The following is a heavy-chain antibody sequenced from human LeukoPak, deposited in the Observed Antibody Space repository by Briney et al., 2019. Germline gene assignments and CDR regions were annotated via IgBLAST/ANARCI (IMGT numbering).Heavy chain of an antibody. V-gene: IGHV4-34*01. Sequence: SETLSLTCAVYGGSFSGYYWSWIRQPPGEGLEWIGEINHSGSTNYNPSLKSRVTISVDTSKNQFSLKLSSVTAADTAVYYCARTVRLGELSLVYWGQGTLVTVSS. CDR2: INHSGST. CDR3: ARTVRLGELSLVY. J-gene: IGHJ4*02. CDR1: GGSFSGYY. D-gene: IGHD3-16*02.